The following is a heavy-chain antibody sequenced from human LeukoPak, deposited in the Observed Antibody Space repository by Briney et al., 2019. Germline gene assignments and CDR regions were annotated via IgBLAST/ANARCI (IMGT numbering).Heavy chain of an antibody. V-gene: IGHV4-39*01. Sequence: PSETLSLTCTVSGGSISSSSYYWGWIRQPPGKGLEWIGSIYYSGSTYYNPSLKSRVTISVDTSKNQFSLKLSSVTAADTAVYYCARPGIAVAGEAFDIWGQGTMVTVSS. D-gene: IGHD6-19*01. CDR2: IYYSGST. CDR3: ARPGIAVAGEAFDI. J-gene: IGHJ3*02. CDR1: GGSISSSSYY.